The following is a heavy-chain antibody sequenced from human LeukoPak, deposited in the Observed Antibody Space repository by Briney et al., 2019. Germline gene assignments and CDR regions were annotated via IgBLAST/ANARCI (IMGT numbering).Heavy chain of an antibody. J-gene: IGHJ5*02. Sequence: SETLSLTCSVYGGSISSYYWSWIRQPPGKGLEWIGYIYYSGSTNYNPSLKSRVTMSVDTSKNQFSLKLSSVTAADTAVYYCARAGRLYSSSWYSYDWFDPWGQGTLVTVSS. V-gene: IGHV4-59*12. CDR2: IYYSGST. CDR1: GGSISSYY. D-gene: IGHD6-13*01. CDR3: ARAGRLYSSSWYSYDWFDP.